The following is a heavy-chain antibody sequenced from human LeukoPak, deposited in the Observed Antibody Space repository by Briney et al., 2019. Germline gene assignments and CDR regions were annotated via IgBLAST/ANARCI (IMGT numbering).Heavy chain of an antibody. CDR1: DGSVSSYY. V-gene: IGHV4-4*07. J-gene: IGHJ6*03. D-gene: IGHD2-2*01. CDR3: ARTYCSSTSCRNGYYYMDV. CDR2: IYTSGST. Sequence: SETLALTCTVSDGSVSSYYWSWIRQPAGKELEWIGRIYTSGSTNYNPSLKSRVTMSVDTSKNQFSLKLSSVTAADTAVYYCARTYCSSTSCRNGYYYMDVWGKGTTVTVSS.